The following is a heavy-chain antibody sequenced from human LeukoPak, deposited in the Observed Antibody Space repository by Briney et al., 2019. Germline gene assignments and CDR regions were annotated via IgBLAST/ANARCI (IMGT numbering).Heavy chain of an antibody. CDR1: GESFSGHF. V-gene: IGHV4-34*01. J-gene: IGHJ3*02. CDR2: INHSGYT. D-gene: IGHD3-10*01. Sequence: SETLSLTCAVYGESFSGHFWSWIRQPPGKGLEWIGEINHSGYTNYNPSLKSRVTISVDTSKKQFSLRLNSVTAADTAVYYCAKSNGYGLIDIWGQGTMVTVSS. CDR3: AKSNGYGLIDI.